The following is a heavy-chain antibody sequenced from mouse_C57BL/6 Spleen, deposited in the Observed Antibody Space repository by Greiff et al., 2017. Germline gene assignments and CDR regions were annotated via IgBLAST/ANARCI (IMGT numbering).Heavy chain of an antibody. D-gene: IGHD2-12*01. CDR1: GYTFTSYW. CDR3: ARLGKLYDDYAMDY. Sequence: VQLQQPGAELVRPGSSVKLSCKASGYTFTSYWMHWVKQRPIQGLEWIGNIYPSDSETHYNQKFKDKATLTVDKSSSTAYMQLSSLTSEDSAVYYWARLGKLYDDYAMDYWGQGTSVTVSS. J-gene: IGHJ4*01. CDR2: IYPSDSET. V-gene: IGHV1-52*01.